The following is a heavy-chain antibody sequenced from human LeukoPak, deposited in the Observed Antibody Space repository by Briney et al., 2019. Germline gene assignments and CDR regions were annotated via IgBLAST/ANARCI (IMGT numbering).Heavy chain of an antibody. D-gene: IGHD3-10*01. Sequence: GGSLRLSCASSGFTFSSYAMHWVRQAPGKGLEWVAVISYDGSNKYYADSVKGRFTISRDNSKNTLYLQMNSLRAEDTAVYYCARGYYGSGSYIYWGQGTLVTVSS. CDR3: ARGYYGSGSYIY. CDR2: ISYDGSNK. CDR1: GFTFSSYA. V-gene: IGHV3-30-3*01. J-gene: IGHJ4*02.